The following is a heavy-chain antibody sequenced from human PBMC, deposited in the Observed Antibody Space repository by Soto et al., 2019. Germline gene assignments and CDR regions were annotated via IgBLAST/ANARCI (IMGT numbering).Heavy chain of an antibody. CDR3: ARMYSSGSGWFHP. J-gene: IGHJ5*02. CDR2: FYSSGSI. CDR1: GYSITAGGYY. D-gene: IGHD6-19*01. Sequence: SETLSLTCFVSGYSITAGGYYWSWIRHHPGKGLEWIGSFYSSGSIIYNPSLRSRVSISGDTSSNQFSMSLTSVTAADTARYYCARMYSSGSGWFHPWRQGTLVTVSS. V-gene: IGHV4-31*03.